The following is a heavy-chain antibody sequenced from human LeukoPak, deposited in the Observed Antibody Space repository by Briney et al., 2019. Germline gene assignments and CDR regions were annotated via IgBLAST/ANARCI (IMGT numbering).Heavy chain of an antibody. V-gene: IGHV3-23*01. CDR2: ISGNSDSA. D-gene: IGHD3-3*01. J-gene: IGHJ4*02. Sequence: GGSPRLSCVASGFTLSKYPMTWGPHAPGKGLERVSSISGNSDSAFYADSVKGRFTIFRDNSKYTLYLQMNSLRAEDAALYFCAPSVLSSFDYWGQGTVATVSS. CDR1: GFTLSKYP. CDR3: APSVLSSFDY.